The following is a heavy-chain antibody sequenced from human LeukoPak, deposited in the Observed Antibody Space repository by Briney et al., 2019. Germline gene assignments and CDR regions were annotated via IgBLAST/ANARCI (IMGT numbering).Heavy chain of an antibody. CDR2: ISGSGGST. D-gene: IGHD6-19*01. Sequence: GGSPRLSCAASGFTFSSYAMSWVRQAPGKGLEWVSAISGSGGSTYYADSVKGRFTISRDNSKNTLYLQMNSLRAEDTAVYYCANSGIAVDPYYYYGMDVWGQGTTVTVSS. CDR1: GFTFSSYA. J-gene: IGHJ6*02. V-gene: IGHV3-23*01. CDR3: ANSGIAVDPYYYYGMDV.